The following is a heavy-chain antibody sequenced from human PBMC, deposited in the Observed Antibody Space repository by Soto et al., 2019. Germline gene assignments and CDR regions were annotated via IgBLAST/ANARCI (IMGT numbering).Heavy chain of an antibody. CDR1: GFTFSTYG. D-gene: IGHD2-21*02. CDR2: ISDDGTYK. J-gene: IGHJ6*03. V-gene: IGHV3-30*18. Sequence: GGSLRLSCAASGFTFSTYGMHWVRQAPGKGLEWVAVISDDGTYKKYADSVKGRLTISRDNSKNMFYVQMHSLRSEDTALYYCAKESLGGDDYMDVWGKGTTVTVSS. CDR3: AKESLGGDDYMDV.